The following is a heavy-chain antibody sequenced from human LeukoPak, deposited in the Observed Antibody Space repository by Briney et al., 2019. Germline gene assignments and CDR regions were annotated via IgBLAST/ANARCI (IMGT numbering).Heavy chain of an antibody. J-gene: IGHJ4*02. D-gene: IGHD5-12*01. CDR1: GFTFSSYG. CDR3: AKGLSIVATIGTYFDY. V-gene: IGHV3-9*03. CDR2: ISWNSGSI. Sequence: PGGSLRLSCAASGFTFSSYGMHWVRQAPGKGLEWVSGISWNSGSIGYADSVKGRFTISRDNAKNSLYLQMNSLRAEDMALYYCAKGLSIVATIGTYFDYWGQGTLVTVSS.